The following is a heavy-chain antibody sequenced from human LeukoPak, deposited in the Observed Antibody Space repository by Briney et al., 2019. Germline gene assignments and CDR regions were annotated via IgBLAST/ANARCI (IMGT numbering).Heavy chain of an antibody. Sequence: PSETLSLTCAVYGGSFRPYHWNWIRQPPGKGLEWIGEINHSGSTNYNPSLKSRVTISVDTSKNQFSLKLTSVTAADTAVYYCARGGTTVTLDPFDYWGLGTLVTVSS. V-gene: IGHV4-34*01. D-gene: IGHD4-17*01. J-gene: IGHJ4*02. CDR3: ARGGTTVTLDPFDY. CDR1: GGSFRPYH. CDR2: INHSGST.